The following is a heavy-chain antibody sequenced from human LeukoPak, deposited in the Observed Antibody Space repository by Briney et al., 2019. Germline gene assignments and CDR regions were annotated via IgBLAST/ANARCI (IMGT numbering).Heavy chain of an antibody. Sequence: SETLSLTCAVYGGSFSGYYWSWIRQHPGKGLEWIGYIYYSGSTYYNPSLKSRVTISVDTSQNQFSLKLSSVTAADTAVYYCARVRYCSSTSCYTRFDPWGQGTLVTVSS. J-gene: IGHJ5*02. V-gene: IGHV4-31*11. CDR3: ARVRYCSSTSCYTRFDP. CDR1: GGSFSGYY. CDR2: IYYSGST. D-gene: IGHD2-2*02.